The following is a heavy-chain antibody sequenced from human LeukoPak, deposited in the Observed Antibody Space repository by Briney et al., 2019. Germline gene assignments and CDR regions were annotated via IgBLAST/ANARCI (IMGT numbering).Heavy chain of an antibody. CDR3: AREGGVGATGAFDI. CDR1: GYTFTGYY. CDR2: INPNSGGT. Sequence: ASVKVSCKASGYTFTGYYMHWVRQAPGQGLEWMGWINPNSGGTNYAQKFQGRVTMTRDTSISTAYMELSRLRPDDPAVYYCAREGGVGATGAFDIWGQGTMVTVSS. V-gene: IGHV1-2*02. D-gene: IGHD1-26*01. J-gene: IGHJ3*02.